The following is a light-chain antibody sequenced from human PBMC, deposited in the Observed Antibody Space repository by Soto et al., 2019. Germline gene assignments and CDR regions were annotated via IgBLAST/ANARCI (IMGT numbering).Light chain of an antibody. J-gene: IGKJ4*01. Sequence: DIQMTQSPSSLSASVGDRVTITCRASQSISSYLNWYQQKPGKAPKFLIYSASSLQSGVPSRFSGSGSGTDFTLTISSLQPEDFATYYCQQSYLTPLTFGGGTKVEIK. CDR1: QSISSY. V-gene: IGKV1-39*01. CDR3: QQSYLTPLT. CDR2: SAS.